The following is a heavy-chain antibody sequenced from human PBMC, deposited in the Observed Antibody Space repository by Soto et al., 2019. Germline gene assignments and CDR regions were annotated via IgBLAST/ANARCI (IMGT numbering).Heavy chain of an antibody. CDR2: IYHSGST. J-gene: IGHJ5*02. D-gene: IGHD6-6*01. CDR1: GGSISSSNL. CDR3: ARQKRRPGAIWFDP. V-gene: IGHV4-4*02. Sequence: TSETLSLTCAVSGGSISSSNLWSWVRQPPGKGLEWIGEIYHSGSTNYNPSLKSRVTISVDTSKNQFSLKLSSVTAADTAVYYCARQKRRPGAIWFDPWGQGTLVTVSS.